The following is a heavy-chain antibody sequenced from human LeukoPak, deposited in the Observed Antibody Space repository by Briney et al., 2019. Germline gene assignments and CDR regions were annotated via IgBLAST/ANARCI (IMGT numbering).Heavy chain of an antibody. D-gene: IGHD2-8*01. J-gene: IGHJ4*02. CDR2: ISNDGNNK. CDR3: AKDGLMRFFDY. V-gene: IGHV3-30*18. CDR1: GFIFSSYD. Sequence: GRSLRLSCAASGFIFSSYDMYWVRQAPGKGLEWVAVISNDGNNKQYADSVKGRFTISRDNSKNTLYLQMNSLRADDTAVYHCAKDGLMRFFDYWGQGTQVTVSS.